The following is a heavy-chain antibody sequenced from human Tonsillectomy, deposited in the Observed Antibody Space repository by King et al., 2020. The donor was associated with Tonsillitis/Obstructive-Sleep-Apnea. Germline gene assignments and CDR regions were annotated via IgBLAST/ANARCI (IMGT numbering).Heavy chain of an antibody. D-gene: IGHD5-12*01. CDR2: ISWNSGSI. J-gene: IGHJ6*03. Sequence: QLVQSGGGLVQPGRSLRLSCAASGFTFDDFAMHWVRQAPGKGLEWVSGISWNSGSIDYADSVKGRFTTSRDNAKNSLYLQMNSLSAEDTALYYCAKDISATSYYMDVWGKGTTVIVSS. CDR1: GFTFDDFA. CDR3: AKDISATSYYMDV. V-gene: IGHV3-9*01.